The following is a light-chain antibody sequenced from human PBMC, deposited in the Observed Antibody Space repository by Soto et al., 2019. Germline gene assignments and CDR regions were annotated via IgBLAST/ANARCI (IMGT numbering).Light chain of an antibody. CDR2: AAS. Sequence: EIVMTQSPATLSVSPGERATLSCRASESINTNLAWYQQRPGQAPRLLIYAASARATGVPDRFSGSGSGTEFTLTISSLRSEDFAVYYWQQYHKWPPVTFGGGTKLGIK. CDR3: QQYHKWPPVT. J-gene: IGKJ4*01. V-gene: IGKV3-15*01. CDR1: ESINTN.